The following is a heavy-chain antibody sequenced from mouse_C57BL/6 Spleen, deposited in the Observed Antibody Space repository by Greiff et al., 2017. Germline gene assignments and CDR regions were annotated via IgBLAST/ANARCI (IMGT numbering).Heavy chain of an antibody. CDR2: IDPEDGDT. V-gene: IGHV14-2*01. CDR1: GFNIKDYY. J-gene: IGHJ4*01. CDR3: ASSDSNYGYYAMDY. Sequence: EVQLQQSGAELVKPGASVKLSCTASGFNIKDYYMHWVKQRTEQGLEWIGRIDPEDGDTKYAPKFQGKATITADTSSNTAYLQLSSLTSEDTAVYYCASSDSNYGYYAMDYWGQGTSVTVSS. D-gene: IGHD2-5*01.